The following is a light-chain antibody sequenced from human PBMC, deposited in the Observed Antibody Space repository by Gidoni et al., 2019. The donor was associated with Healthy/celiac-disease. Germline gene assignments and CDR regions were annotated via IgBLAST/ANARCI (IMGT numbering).Light chain of an antibody. V-gene: IGKV3-15*01. CDR1: QSVSSN. J-gene: IGKJ1*01. Sequence: EIVMTQSPATLSVSPGERATLPCRASQSVSSNLAWYQQKPGQAPRLLIYGASTRATGIPARFRGSGSGTEFTLTISSLQSEDFAVYYCQRYNNWPRTFGQGTKVEIK. CDR3: QRYNNWPRT. CDR2: GAS.